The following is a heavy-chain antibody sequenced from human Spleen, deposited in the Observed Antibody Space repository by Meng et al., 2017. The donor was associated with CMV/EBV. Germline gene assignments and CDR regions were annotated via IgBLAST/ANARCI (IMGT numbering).Heavy chain of an antibody. J-gene: IGHJ6*02. CDR1: GFIFTTAW. Sequence: GESLKISCAASGFIFTTAWMNWARQTPEKGLEWVGRIKSNTYGGATEYAAPVKDRFTISRDDSKNTLYLQMNSLKSEDTGVYYCTSSVVVPAAIYYYYGMDVWGQGTTVTVSS. D-gene: IGHD2-2*01. CDR3: TSSVVVPAAIYYYYGMDV. V-gene: IGHV3-15*01. CDR2: IKSNTYGGAT.